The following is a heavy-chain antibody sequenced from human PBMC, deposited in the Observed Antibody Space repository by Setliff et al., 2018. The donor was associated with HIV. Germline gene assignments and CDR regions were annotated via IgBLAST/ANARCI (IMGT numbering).Heavy chain of an antibody. CDR1: GASISNSNSY. CDR2: IYDSGST. D-gene: IGHD2-15*01. V-gene: IGHV4-39*02. Sequence: SETLSLTCTVYGASISNSNSYWGWIRQPPGKRLEWLGSIYDSGSTSYNPSLSSRLTISVDTSKNQFSLRLSSTTVADTAVYYCARGFEGFCSGGSCHWFDSWGQGILVTVSS. J-gene: IGHJ5*01. CDR3: ARGFEGFCSGGSCHWFDS.